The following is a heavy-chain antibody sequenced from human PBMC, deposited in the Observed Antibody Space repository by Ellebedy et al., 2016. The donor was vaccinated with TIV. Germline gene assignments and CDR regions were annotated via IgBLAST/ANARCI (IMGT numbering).Heavy chain of an antibody. D-gene: IGHD3-22*01. J-gene: IGHJ4*02. CDR3: ARSDSSGYEFDY. V-gene: IGHV5-51*01. CDR1: GYRFTSYW. CDR2: IYPGDSDT. Sequence: PGGSLRLSCKGSGYRFTSYWIGWVRQTPGKGLEWMGIIYPGDSDTRYSPSFQGQVTISADKSISTAYLQWSSLKASDTAMYYCARSDSSGYEFDYWGQGTLVTVSS.